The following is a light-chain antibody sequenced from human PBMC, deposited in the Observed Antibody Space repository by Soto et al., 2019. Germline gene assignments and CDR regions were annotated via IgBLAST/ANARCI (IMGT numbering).Light chain of an antibody. CDR3: QQSDSLPIT. CDR1: QDISNY. CDR2: DAS. V-gene: IGKV1-33*01. J-gene: IGKJ5*01. Sequence: DIQMTQSPSSLSASVGDRVTITRRASQDISNYLNWYQQRPGKAPKLLIYDASNLERGVPSRFSGTRSGTHFTFAITSLQPADVATYYCQQSDSLPITFGQGTRLEI.